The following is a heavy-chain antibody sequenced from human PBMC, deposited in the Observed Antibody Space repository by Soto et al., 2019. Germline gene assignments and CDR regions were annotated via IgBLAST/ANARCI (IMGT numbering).Heavy chain of an antibody. CDR1: GDTFTDYY. J-gene: IGHJ4*02. CDR3: ARGGHVVVVTAALDY. CDR2: VNPSGGHT. V-gene: IGHV1-46*01. D-gene: IGHD2-21*02. Sequence: QVQLMQSGAEVKKPGASVKVSCKASGDTFTDYYIHWVRQAPGQGLEWMGTVNPSGGHTTYAQHFLGRGTMTRDTCNSRLCMELTSLTSADTAIYYCARGGHVVVVTAALDYWGQGTLVTASS.